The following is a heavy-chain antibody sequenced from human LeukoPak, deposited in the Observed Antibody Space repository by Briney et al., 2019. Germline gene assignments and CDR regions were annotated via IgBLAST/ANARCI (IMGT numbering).Heavy chain of an antibody. CDR1: GGSISSYY. Sequence: SETLSLTCTVSGGSISSYYWSWIRQPPGKGVEWIGYIYYSGSTNYNPSLKSRVTISVDTSKNQFSLKLSSVTAADTAVYYCARSVGSGRDFDYWGQGTLVTVSS. CDR2: IYYSGST. D-gene: IGHD1-26*01. CDR3: ARSVGSGRDFDY. J-gene: IGHJ4*02. V-gene: IGHV4-59*01.